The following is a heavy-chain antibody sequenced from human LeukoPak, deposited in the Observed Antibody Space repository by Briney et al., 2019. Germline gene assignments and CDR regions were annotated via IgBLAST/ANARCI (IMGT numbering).Heavy chain of an antibody. CDR1: GGSMSSGSYY. J-gene: IGHJ3*02. Sequence: SETLSLTCTVSGGSMSSGSYYWSWIRQPAGKGLEWIGRIYTSGSTKYNPSVESRVTISVDTPKNQFSLKLSSVTAADTAVYYCASFFYNWNDGFAFDIWGQGTMVTVSS. V-gene: IGHV4-61*02. CDR2: IYTSGST. CDR3: ASFFYNWNDGFAFDI. D-gene: IGHD1-20*01.